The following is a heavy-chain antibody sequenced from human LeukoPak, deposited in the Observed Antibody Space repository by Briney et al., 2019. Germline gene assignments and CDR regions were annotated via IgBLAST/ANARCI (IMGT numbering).Heavy chain of an antibody. D-gene: IGHD5-18*01. CDR2: IKNDGSST. J-gene: IGHJ4*01. CDR1: GFTFSSYW. V-gene: IGHV3-74*01. CDR3: ARVSASRYGYDY. Sequence: TGGSLRLSCAASGFTFSSYWMHWVRQAPGKGLVWVSRIKNDGSSTSYADSVKGRVTISRDNAKNTLYLQMNSLRAEDTAVYYCARVSASRYGYDYWGHGTLVTVSS.